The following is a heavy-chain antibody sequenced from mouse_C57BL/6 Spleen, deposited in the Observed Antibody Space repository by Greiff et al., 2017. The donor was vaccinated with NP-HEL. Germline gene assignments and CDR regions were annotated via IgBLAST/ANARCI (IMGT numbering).Heavy chain of an antibody. CDR2: IDPETGGT. Sequence: QVHVKQSGAELVRPGASVTLSCKASGYTFTDYEMHWVKQTPVHGLEWIGAIDPETGGTAYNQKFKGKAILTADKSSSTAYMELRSLTSEDSAVYYCTRDGYSNSWFAYWGQGTLVTVSA. D-gene: IGHD2-5*01. J-gene: IGHJ3*01. CDR1: GYTFTDYE. V-gene: IGHV1-15*01. CDR3: TRDGYSNSWFAY.